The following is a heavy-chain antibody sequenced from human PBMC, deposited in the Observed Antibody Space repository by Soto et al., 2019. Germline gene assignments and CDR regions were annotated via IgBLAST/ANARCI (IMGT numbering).Heavy chain of an antibody. Sequence: EVEPLESGGGLVQPEGSLRLSCAASGFTFSTYAMGWVRQAPGKGLEWVSVVSSGGGTHYADSVKGRFTVSRDNSKNTLSLQMNSLRADDTAVYYCAKRRGAGGHFGYWGQGALVTVSS. J-gene: IGHJ4*02. D-gene: IGHD2-15*01. V-gene: IGHV3-23*01. CDR1: GFTFSTYA. CDR3: AKRRGAGGHFGY. CDR2: VSSGGGT.